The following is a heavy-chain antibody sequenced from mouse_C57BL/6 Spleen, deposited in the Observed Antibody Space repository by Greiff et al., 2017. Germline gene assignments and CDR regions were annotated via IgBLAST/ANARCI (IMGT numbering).Heavy chain of an antibody. CDR3: ARSYSNYDYYAMDY. CDR1: GYTFTSYW. Sequence: LVESGAELVKPGASVKLSCKASGYTFTSYWMHWVKQRPGRGLEWIGRIDPNSGGTKYNEKFKSKATLTVDKPSSTAYMQLSSLTSEDSAVYYCARSYSNYDYYAMDYWGQGTSVTVSS. V-gene: IGHV1-72*01. D-gene: IGHD2-5*01. CDR2: IDPNSGGT. J-gene: IGHJ4*01.